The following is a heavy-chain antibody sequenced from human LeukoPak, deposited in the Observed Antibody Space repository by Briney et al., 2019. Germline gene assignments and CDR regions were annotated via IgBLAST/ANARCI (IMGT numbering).Heavy chain of an antibody. D-gene: IGHD2/OR15-2a*01. J-gene: IGHJ4*02. V-gene: IGHV2-70*04. Sequence: SGPALVRPTQTLTLTCTFSGFSLTTRGMRVSWIRQTPGRALEWLARIDWDDDKFYSPSLKPRLTISKDTSKNQVVLTMTNMDPVDTGTYYCARISTYCYSVNCFFEYWGQGTLVTVSS. CDR2: IDWDDDK. CDR1: GFSLTTRGMR. CDR3: ARISTYCYSVNCFFEY.